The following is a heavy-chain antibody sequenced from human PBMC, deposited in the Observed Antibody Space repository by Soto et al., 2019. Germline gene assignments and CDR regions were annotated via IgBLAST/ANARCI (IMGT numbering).Heavy chain of an antibody. CDR1: GFLFSTYG. Sequence: WSLRLSCAASGFLFSTYGMHWVRQAPGKGLEWVAFIWYDGSNKYYADSVRGRFTISRDNSKDTLYLQMNSLRAEDTAVYYCARAVGPFDFWGHGKMVTVS. CDR2: IWYDGSNK. J-gene: IGHJ3*01. CDR3: ARAVGPFDF. V-gene: IGHV3-33*01.